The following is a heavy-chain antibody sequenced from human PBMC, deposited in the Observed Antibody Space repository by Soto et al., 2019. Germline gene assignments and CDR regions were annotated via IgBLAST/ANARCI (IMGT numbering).Heavy chain of an antibody. Sequence: EVQLVESGGVVVQPGGSLRLSCAASGFTFDDYAMHWVRQAPGKGLEWVSLISWDGGSTYYVDSVKGRFTISRDNSKNSLYLQMNSLRAEDTALSYCAKSIYSSGRRGAFDIWGQGTMVTVSS. CDR1: GFTFDDYA. J-gene: IGHJ3*02. CDR3: AKSIYSSGRRGAFDI. V-gene: IGHV3-43D*04. D-gene: IGHD6-19*01. CDR2: ISWDGGST.